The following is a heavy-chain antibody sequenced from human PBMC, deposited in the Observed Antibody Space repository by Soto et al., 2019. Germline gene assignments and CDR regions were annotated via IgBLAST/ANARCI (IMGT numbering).Heavy chain of an antibody. J-gene: IGHJ5*02. CDR1: GGSISSYY. CDR3: ARLLGGYDDYGGWFAP. CDR2: VSHSGRT. V-gene: IGHV4-59*01. D-gene: IGHD4-17*01. Sequence: SETLSLTCTISGGSISSYYWIWIRQPPGKGLEWIGYVSHSGRTFYTPSLKSRLTMSLDTSRSQFSLRLKSVSAADTAVYYCARLLGGYDDYGGWFAPWGQGTLVTVSS.